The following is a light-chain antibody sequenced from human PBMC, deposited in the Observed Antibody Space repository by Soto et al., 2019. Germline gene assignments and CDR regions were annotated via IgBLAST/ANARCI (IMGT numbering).Light chain of an antibody. Sequence: QSALTQPPSLSGTPGQRVTISCSGSTSNIAGNTVHWYQHLPETAPKLLIYIDDQRPSGVPDRFSGSKSGTSASLAISGLQSGDEADYYCAAWDDSLNGVIFGGGTKLTVL. CDR1: TSNIAGNT. CDR3: AAWDDSLNGVI. CDR2: IDD. J-gene: IGLJ2*01. V-gene: IGLV1-44*01.